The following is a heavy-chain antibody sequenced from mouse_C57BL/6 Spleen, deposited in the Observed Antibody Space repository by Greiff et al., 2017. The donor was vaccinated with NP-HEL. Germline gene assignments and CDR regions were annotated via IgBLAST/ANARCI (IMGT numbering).Heavy chain of an antibody. Sequence: QVQLKQPGAELVKPGASVKLSCKASGYTFTSYWMQWVKQRPGQGLEWIGEIDPSDSYTNYIQKFKGKATLTVDTSSSTAYMQLSSLTSEDSAVYYCARGGTAQATGAYWGQGTLVTVSA. CDR2: IDPSDSYT. D-gene: IGHD3-2*02. CDR3: ARGGTAQATGAY. V-gene: IGHV1-50*01. J-gene: IGHJ3*01. CDR1: GYTFTSYW.